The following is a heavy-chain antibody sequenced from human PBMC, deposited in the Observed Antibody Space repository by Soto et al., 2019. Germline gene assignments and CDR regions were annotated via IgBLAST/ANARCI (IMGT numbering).Heavy chain of an antibody. D-gene: IGHD4-17*01. CDR2: ISGDGTFA. CDR1: GFTFSDYY. V-gene: IGHV3-11*04. Sequence: PGGSLRLSCEASGFTFSDYYMTWFRQAPGKGLEWVSYISGDGTFAVYADSLRSRFTILRDNAKSSVYLQITSLRADDSAVYYCARGDTTLRRAYFDYWGQGTVVTVSS. CDR3: ARGDTTLRRAYFDY. J-gene: IGHJ4*02.